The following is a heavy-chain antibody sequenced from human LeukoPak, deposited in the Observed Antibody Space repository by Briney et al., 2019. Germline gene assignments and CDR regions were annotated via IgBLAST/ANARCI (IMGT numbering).Heavy chain of an antibody. J-gene: IGHJ4*02. Sequence: RGSLRLSCAASGFTFSSYAMHWVRQAPGKGLEYVSAISSNGGSTYHANSVKGRFIISRDNSKNTLYLQMGSLRAEDMAVYYCAGGDYWGQGTLVTVSS. CDR3: AGGDY. CDR1: GFTFSSYA. V-gene: IGHV3-64*01. CDR2: ISSNGGST.